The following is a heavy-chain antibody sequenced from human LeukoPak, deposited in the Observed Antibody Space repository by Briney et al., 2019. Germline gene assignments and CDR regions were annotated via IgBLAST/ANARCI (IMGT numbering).Heavy chain of an antibody. D-gene: IGHD5-24*01. Sequence: GGSLRLSCAASGFTFSSYWMHWVRQAPGKGLEWVSAISGSGGSTYYADSVKGRFTISRDNSKNTLYLQMNSLRAEDTAVYYCAKDDRWLQFCCWGQGTLVTVSA. CDR2: ISGSGGST. J-gene: IGHJ4*02. CDR3: AKDDRWLQFCC. V-gene: IGHV3-23*01. CDR1: GFTFSSYW.